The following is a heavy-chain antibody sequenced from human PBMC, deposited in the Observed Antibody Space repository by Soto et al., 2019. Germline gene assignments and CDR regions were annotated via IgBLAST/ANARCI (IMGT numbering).Heavy chain of an antibody. J-gene: IGHJ3*01. CDR3: ARELYPPGEFFYDAFDV. D-gene: IGHD3-16*02. CDR1: GFTFSAFW. Sequence: EVQLVESGGGLVQPGESLRLSCAASGFTFSAFWMTWLRQAPGKGLEWVANIKRDGTVTHYGDSVEGRCTLSSANAQNSLFLKRNSVRPEDTAMCDCARELYPPGEFFYDAFDVWGEGTFVTVSS. V-gene: IGHV3-7*04. CDR2: IKRDGTVT.